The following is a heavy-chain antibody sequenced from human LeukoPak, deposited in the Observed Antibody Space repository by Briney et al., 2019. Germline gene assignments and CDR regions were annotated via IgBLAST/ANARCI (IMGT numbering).Heavy chain of an antibody. CDR3: ARERLGYYDRSGLDY. J-gene: IGHJ4*02. D-gene: IGHD3-22*01. CDR2: IYTSGST. CDR1: GGSISSGSYY. V-gene: IGHV4-61*02. Sequence: SETLSLTCTVSGGSISSGSYYWSWIRQSAGKGLEWIGRIYTSGSTNYNPSLKSRVTTSVDTSKNQFSLKLSSVTAADTAVYYCARERLGYYDRSGLDYWGQGTLVTVSS.